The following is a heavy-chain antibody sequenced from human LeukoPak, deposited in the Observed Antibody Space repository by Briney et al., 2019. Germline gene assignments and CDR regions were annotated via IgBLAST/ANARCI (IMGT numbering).Heavy chain of an antibody. CDR3: ARLLEPAFNWFDP. V-gene: IGHV4-61*02. D-gene: IGHD1-14*01. CDR2: IYTSGST. CDR1: GGSISSGSYY. J-gene: IGHJ5*02. Sequence: NSSETLSLTCTVSGGSISSGSYYWSWIRQPAGKGLEWIGRIYTSGSTNYNPSLKSRVTISVDTSKNQFSLKLSSVTAADTAVYYCARLLEPAFNWFDPWGQGTLVTVSS.